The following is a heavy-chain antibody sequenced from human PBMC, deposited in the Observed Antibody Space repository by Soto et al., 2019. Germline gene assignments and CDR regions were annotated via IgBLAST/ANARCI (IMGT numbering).Heavy chain of an antibody. V-gene: IGHV4-4*02. D-gene: IGHD3-22*01. CDR2: IYHSGST. CDR3: ARDTAKDYYDSSGYYD. J-gene: IGHJ4*02. Sequence: PSETLSLTCAVSGGSISSSNWWSWVRQPPGKGLEWIGEIYHSGSTNYNPSLKSRVTISVDKSKNQFSLKLSSVTAADTAVYYCARDTAKDYYDSSGYYDWGQGTLVTVSS. CDR1: GGSISSSNW.